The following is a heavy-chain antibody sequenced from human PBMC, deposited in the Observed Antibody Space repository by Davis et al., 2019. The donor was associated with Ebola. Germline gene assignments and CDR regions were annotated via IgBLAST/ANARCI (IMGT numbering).Heavy chain of an antibody. CDR1: GGSISTYD. CDR3: ARVTRVYYGVDV. Sequence: PSETLSLTCTVSGGSISTYDWSWIRQPPGKGLEWIGYIDYSGSTNYNPSLKSRVAMSVDTSKNQFSLKLTSVIAADAAVYYCARVTRVYYGVDVWGQGTTVTVSS. J-gene: IGHJ6*02. CDR2: IDYSGST. V-gene: IGHV4-59*01.